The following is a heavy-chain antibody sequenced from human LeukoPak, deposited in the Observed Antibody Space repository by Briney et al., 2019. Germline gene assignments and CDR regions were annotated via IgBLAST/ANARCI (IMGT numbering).Heavy chain of an antibody. V-gene: IGHV4-61*08. Sequence: SSETLSLTCTVSGGSISSGGYYWSWIRQHPGKGLEWIGYIYYSGSTNYNPSLKSRVTISVDTSKNQFSLKLSSVTAADTAVYYCARHEDYYDSSGYNAEYFQHWGQGTLVTVSS. CDR1: GGSISSGGYY. J-gene: IGHJ1*01. D-gene: IGHD3-22*01. CDR2: IYYSGST. CDR3: ARHEDYYDSSGYNAEYFQH.